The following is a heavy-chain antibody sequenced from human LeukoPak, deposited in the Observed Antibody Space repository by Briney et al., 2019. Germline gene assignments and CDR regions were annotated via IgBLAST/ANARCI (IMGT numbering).Heavy chain of an antibody. CDR2: ISGSGGST. V-gene: IGHV3-23*01. Sequence: PGGSLRLSCAASGFTFSSYAMSWVRQAPGKGLEWGSAISGSGGSTYYADSVKGRFTISRDNSRNTLYLQMNSLRAEDTAVYYCAAGYGRRYYFDYWGQGTLVTVSS. CDR1: GFTFSSYA. CDR3: AAGYGRRYYFDY. J-gene: IGHJ4*02. D-gene: IGHD2-15*01.